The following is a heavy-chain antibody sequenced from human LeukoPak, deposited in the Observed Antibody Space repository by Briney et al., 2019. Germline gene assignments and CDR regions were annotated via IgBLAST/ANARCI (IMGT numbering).Heavy chain of an antibody. CDR2: ISYDGSKK. CDR3: ARYDSGYEP. J-gene: IGHJ5*02. Sequence: GGSLRLSCAASGFTFSSYGMHWVRQAPGKGLEWVAVISYDGSKKYYVDSVKGRFTISRDNSKNTLYLQMNSLRAKDTAVYYCARYDSGYEPWGQGTLVTVSS. CDR1: GFTFSSYG. V-gene: IGHV3-30*03. D-gene: IGHD5-12*01.